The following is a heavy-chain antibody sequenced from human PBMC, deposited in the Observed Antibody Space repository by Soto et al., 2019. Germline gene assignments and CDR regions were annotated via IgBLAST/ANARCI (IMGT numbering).Heavy chain of an antibody. J-gene: IGHJ4*02. CDR3: WSCITLDRGVIADY. CDR1: VGSISSSSYY. Sequence: PSETLSLTCTVSVGSISSSSYYWGWIRQPPGKGLEWIGSIYYSGSTYYNPSLKSRVTISVDTSKNQFSLKLSSVTAADTAVYYCWSCITLDRGVIADYWGQGILATV. V-gene: IGHV4-39*01. D-gene: IGHD3-10*01. CDR2: IYYSGST.